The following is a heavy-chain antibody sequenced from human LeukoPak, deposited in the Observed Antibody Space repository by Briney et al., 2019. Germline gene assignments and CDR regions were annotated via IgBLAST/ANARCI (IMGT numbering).Heavy chain of an antibody. J-gene: IGHJ4*02. CDR2: IYPGDSDT. D-gene: IGHD2-2*01. V-gene: IGHV5-51*01. CDR1: GYSFTSYW. CDR3: ARFVPHCGSTSCYSYYFDY. Sequence: GESLKISCKGSGYSFTSYWIGWVRQMPGKGLEWMGIIYPGDSDTRYSPSFQGQVTISADKSISTAYLQWSSLKASDTAMYYCARFVPHCGSTSCYSYYFDYWGQGTLVTVSS.